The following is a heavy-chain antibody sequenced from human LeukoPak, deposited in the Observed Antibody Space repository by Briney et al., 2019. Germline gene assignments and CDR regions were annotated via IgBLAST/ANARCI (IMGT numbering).Heavy chain of an antibody. Sequence: GGSLRLSCAASGFTVSSNYKSWVRQAPGKGLEWVSVIYSGGSTYYADSVKGRFTISRDNSKNTLYLQMNSLRAEDTAVCYCARVSPSDAFDIWGQGTMVTVSS. J-gene: IGHJ3*02. CDR1: GFTVSSNY. CDR2: IYSGGST. V-gene: IGHV3-66*02. CDR3: ARVSPSDAFDI.